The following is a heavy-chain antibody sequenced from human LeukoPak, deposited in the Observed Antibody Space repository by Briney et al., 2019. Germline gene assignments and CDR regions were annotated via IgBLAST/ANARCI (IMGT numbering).Heavy chain of an antibody. CDR1: GFTFSSYA. D-gene: IGHD5-18*01. J-gene: IGHJ4*02. CDR2: ISYDGSNK. Sequence: GGSLRLSCAASGFTFSSYAMHWVRQAPGKGLEWVAVISYDGSNKYYADSVKGRFTISRDNSKNTLYLQMNSLRAGDTAVYYCAKDPVGYSYGYYFDYWGQGTLVTVSS. V-gene: IGHV3-30-3*01. CDR3: AKDPVGYSYGYYFDY.